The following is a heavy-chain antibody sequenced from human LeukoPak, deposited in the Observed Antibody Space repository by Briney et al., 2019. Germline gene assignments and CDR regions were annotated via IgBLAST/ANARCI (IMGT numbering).Heavy chain of an antibody. CDR2: INSDETRT. Sequence: GGSLRLSCAASGFTFSSYWMHWVRQAPGKGLVWVSRINSDETRTNFADSVKGRFTISRDNAKNTLYLQMNSLRAEDTAVYYCARSTDSWTNYYGMDVWGQGTTVTVSS. CDR3: ARSTDSWTNYYGMDV. CDR1: GFTFSSYW. D-gene: IGHD3/OR15-3a*01. J-gene: IGHJ6*02. V-gene: IGHV3-74*01.